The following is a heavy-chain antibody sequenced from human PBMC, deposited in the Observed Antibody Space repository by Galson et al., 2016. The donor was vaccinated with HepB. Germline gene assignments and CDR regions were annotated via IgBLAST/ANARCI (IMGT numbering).Heavy chain of an antibody. CDR3: ARPQREGGNYYSLDY. CDR1: GGTFSSYA. CDR2: IIPIFRTT. V-gene: IGHV1-69*13. D-gene: IGHD1-26*01. Sequence: SVKVSCKASGGTFSSYALSWVRQAPGQGLEWMGRIIPIFRTTNYAQKFQGRVSITADESTSTAYMELSSLRSEGTAVYYCARPQREGGNYYSLDYWGQGTLVTVSS. J-gene: IGHJ4*02.